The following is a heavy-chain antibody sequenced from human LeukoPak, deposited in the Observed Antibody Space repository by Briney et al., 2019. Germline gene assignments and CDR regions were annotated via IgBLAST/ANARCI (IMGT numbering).Heavy chain of an antibody. CDR3: ARHSDYGDYYYGMDV. D-gene: IGHD4-17*01. V-gene: IGHV3-66*04. CDR1: GFTVSSNY. Sequence: GGSLRLSCAASGFTVSSNYMSWVRQAPGKGLEWVSVIYSGGSTYYADSVKGRFTISRDNSKNTLYLQMNSLRAEDTAVYYCARHSDYGDYYYGMDVWGQGTTVTVSS. CDR2: IYSGGST. J-gene: IGHJ6*02.